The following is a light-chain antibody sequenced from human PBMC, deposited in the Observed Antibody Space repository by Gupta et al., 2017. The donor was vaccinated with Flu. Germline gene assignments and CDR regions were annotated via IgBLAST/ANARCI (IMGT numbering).Light chain of an antibody. V-gene: IGKV3-15*01. CDR3: QHENSCPIT. J-gene: IGKJ4*01. CDR2: GAS. Sequence: EIVMTQSPAPLSVSPGERATLSCRASQSVSSDLAWYQQKPGQAPRLLMYGASTRATGIPARFSGSGSGTEFTLTITSRQSEDFAVYYCQHENSCPITFGRGTKVDIK. CDR1: QSVSSD.